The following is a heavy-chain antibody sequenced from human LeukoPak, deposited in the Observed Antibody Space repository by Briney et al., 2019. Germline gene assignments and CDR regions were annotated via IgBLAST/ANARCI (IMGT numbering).Heavy chain of an antibody. V-gene: IGHV1-2*02. Sequence: GASVKVSCKASGYTFTSYGISWVRQAPGQGLEWMGWINPNSGGTNYAQKFQGRVTMTRDTSISTAYMELSRLRSDDTAVYYCARDLWFGELWYYFDYWGQGTLVTVSS. D-gene: IGHD3-10*01. CDR2: INPNSGGT. CDR1: GYTFTSYG. CDR3: ARDLWFGELWYYFDY. J-gene: IGHJ4*02.